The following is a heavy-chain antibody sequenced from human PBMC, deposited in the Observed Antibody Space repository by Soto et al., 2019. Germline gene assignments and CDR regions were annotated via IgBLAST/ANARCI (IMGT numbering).Heavy chain of an antibody. V-gene: IGHV3-72*01. D-gene: IGHD1-26*01. Sequence: GGSLRLSCAASGFTFSDHYMDWVRQAPGKGLEWVGRTRNKANSYTTEYAASVKGRFTISRDDSKNSLYLQMNSLKTEDTAVYYCAVVGAVAFDIWGQGTMVTVSS. CDR1: GFTFSDHY. J-gene: IGHJ3*02. CDR3: AVVGAVAFDI. CDR2: TRNKANSYTT.